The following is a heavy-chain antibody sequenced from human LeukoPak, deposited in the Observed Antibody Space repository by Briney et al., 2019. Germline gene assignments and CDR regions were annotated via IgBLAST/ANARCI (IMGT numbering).Heavy chain of an antibody. D-gene: IGHD3-10*01. CDR3: ARLVRGVIITGGDWFDP. J-gene: IGHJ5*02. V-gene: IGHV3-33*01. CDR2: IWYDGSNK. CDR1: GFTFSSYG. Sequence: PGRSLRLSCAASGFTFSSYGMHWVRQAPGKGLEWVTVIWYDGSNKYYADSVKGRFTISRDNAKNSLYLQMNSLRAEDTAVYYCARLVRGVIITGGDWFDPWGQGTLVTVSS.